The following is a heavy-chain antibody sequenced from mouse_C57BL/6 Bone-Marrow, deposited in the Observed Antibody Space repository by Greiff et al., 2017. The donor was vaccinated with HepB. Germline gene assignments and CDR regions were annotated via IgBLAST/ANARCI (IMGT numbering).Heavy chain of an antibody. CDR2: IYPGDGDT. J-gene: IGHJ3*01. D-gene: IGHD2-1*01. CDR3: ARRNGFAY. CDR1: GYAFSSSW. Sequence: VQLQQSGPELVKPGASVKISCKASGYAFSSSWMNWVKQRPGKGLEWIGRIYPGDGDTNYNGKFKGKATLTADKSSSTAYMQLSSLTSEDFAVYFCARRNGFAYWGQGTLVTVSA. V-gene: IGHV1-82*01.